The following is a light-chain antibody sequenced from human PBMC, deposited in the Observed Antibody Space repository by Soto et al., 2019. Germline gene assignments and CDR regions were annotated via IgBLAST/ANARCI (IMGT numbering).Light chain of an antibody. J-gene: IGKJ1*01. CDR2: DAS. V-gene: IGKV1-16*01. CDR3: QQYETFSGT. Sequence: DIQMTQSPSFLSASVGDRVTITCRASQGIGNYLAWYQQKPGEAPKLLIYDASALPRGVPSRFSGSGSGTKFTLTIASLQPDDFATYYCQQYETFSGTFGPGTKVDIK. CDR1: QGIGNY.